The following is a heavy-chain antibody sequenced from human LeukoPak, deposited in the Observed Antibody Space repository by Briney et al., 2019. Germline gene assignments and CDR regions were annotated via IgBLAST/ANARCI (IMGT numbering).Heavy chain of an antibody. CDR1: GASISSYY. D-gene: IGHD3-10*01. Sequence: SETLSLTCTVSGASISSYYYNWIRQPPGKGLEWTGYIYNSGTTNYNPSPKSRVTISLDRSKNQFSLKLRSVTAADTAVYYCARDRYYYGSGSYSGFDFWGQGTMVTVSS. CDR3: ARDRYYYGSGSYSGFDF. V-gene: IGHV4-59*01. J-gene: IGHJ3*01. CDR2: IYNSGTT.